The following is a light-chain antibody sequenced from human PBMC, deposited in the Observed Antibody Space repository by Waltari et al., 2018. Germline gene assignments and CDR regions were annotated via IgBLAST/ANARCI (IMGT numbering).Light chain of an antibody. CDR1: SGHSSYT. CDR3: QAWDSVTHVV. V-gene: IGLV4-69*01. CDR2: VNSDGSH. J-gene: IGLJ2*01. Sequence: QLVVTQSPSASASLGASVKLTCSLSSGHSSYTIAWHQKQPEKGPRYVMKVNSDGSHDKGDGIPYRFSGSSYGAERYLTISSLQSEDEADYYCQAWDSVTHVVFGGGTKLTVL.